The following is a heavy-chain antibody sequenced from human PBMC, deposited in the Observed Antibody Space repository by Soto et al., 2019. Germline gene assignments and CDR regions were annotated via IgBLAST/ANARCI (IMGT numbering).Heavy chain of an antibody. J-gene: IGHJ4*02. V-gene: IGHV3-23*01. D-gene: IGHD3-10*02. Sequence: HPGGSLRLSCSASGFTFSSYAMSWVRQAPGKGLEWVSAISGSGGSTYYADSVKGRFTISRDNSKNTLYLQMNSLRAEDTAVYYCAKNGRGQTSPGDYWGQGTLVTVSS. CDR2: ISGSGGST. CDR1: GFTFSSYA. CDR3: AKNGRGQTSPGDY.